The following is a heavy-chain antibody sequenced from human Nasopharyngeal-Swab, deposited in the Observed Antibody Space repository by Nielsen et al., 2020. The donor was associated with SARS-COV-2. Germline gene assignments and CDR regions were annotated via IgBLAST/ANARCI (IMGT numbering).Heavy chain of an antibody. D-gene: IGHD3-10*01. J-gene: IGHJ4*02. CDR2: IYYSGST. CDR1: GGSISSSSYY. Sequence: SETLSLTCTVSGGSISSSSYYWGWIRQPPGKGLEWIGSIYYSGSTYYNPSLKSRVTISVDTSKNQFSLKLSSVTAADTAVYYCARDHYYGSGSQEMVDYWGQGTLVTVSS. V-gene: IGHV4-39*02. CDR3: ARDHYYGSGSQEMVDY.